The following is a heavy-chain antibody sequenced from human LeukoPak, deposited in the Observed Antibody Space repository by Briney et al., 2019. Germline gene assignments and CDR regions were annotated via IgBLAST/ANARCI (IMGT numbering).Heavy chain of an antibody. CDR3: AATLRFLERLYMDV. CDR1: GFTFTSSA. D-gene: IGHD3-3*01. CDR2: IVVGSGNT. V-gene: IGHV1-58*02. J-gene: IGHJ6*03. Sequence: ASVKVSCKASGFTFTSSAMQWVRQARGQRLEWIGWIVVGSGNTNYAQKFQERVTVTRGMSTSTAYMELSNLRSEDTAVYYCAATLRFLERLYMDVWGKGTTVTVSS.